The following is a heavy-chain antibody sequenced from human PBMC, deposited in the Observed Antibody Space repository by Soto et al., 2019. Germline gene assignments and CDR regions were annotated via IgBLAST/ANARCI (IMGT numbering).Heavy chain of an antibody. CDR3: TRDQGGSYVSWFDP. Sequence: EMQVVDSGGGLVKRGGSLRLSCNFSFSMYSMDWVRQAPGKGLEWVASISSGSAFIKYADSVKGRFTISRDNAKNSVSLQMDSLRVEDTAMYYCTRDQGGSYVSWFDPWGRGTLVTVSS. V-gene: IGHV3-21*01. D-gene: IGHD1-26*01. CDR2: ISSGSAFI. J-gene: IGHJ5*02. CDR1: SFSMYS.